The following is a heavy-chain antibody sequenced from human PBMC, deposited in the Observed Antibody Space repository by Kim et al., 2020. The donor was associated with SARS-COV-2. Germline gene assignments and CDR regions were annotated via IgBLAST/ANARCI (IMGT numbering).Heavy chain of an antibody. CDR3: ARHVGTVNWFDP. CDR1: GYSFTSYW. CDR2: IDPSDSYT. D-gene: IGHD1-1*01. J-gene: IGHJ5*02. Sequence: GESLKISCKGSGYSFTSYWISWVRQMPGKGLEWMGRIDPSDSYTNYSPSFQGHVTISADKSISTAYLQWSSLKASDTAMYYCARHVGTVNWFDPWGQGTLVTVSS. V-gene: IGHV5-10-1*01.